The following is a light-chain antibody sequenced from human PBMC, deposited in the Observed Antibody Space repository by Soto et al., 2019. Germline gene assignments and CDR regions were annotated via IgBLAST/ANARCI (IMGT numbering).Light chain of an antibody. J-gene: IGKJ1*01. V-gene: IGKV3-11*01. CDR1: QSVSVY. Sequence: EIVLTQSPATLSLSPGERATLSCRASQSVSVYLAWYQQKPGQAPRLLISDASDRAAGVPVRFSGSGSGTDFTLTISSLEPEDFVVYFCQQRNDWPWTFGQGTKVEIK. CDR3: QQRNDWPWT. CDR2: DAS.